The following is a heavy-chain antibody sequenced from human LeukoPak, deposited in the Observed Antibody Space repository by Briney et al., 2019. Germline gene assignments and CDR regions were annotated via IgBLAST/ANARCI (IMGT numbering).Heavy chain of an antibody. CDR3: ARVVWFGETIDY. Sequence: GGSLRLSCAASGFTFSSYSMKWVRQAPGKGLEWVSSISSSSSYIYYADSVKGRFTISRDNAKNSLYLQMNSLRAEDTAVYYCARVVWFGETIDYWGQGTLVTVSS. J-gene: IGHJ4*02. CDR1: GFTFSSYS. V-gene: IGHV3-21*01. D-gene: IGHD3-10*01. CDR2: ISSSSSYI.